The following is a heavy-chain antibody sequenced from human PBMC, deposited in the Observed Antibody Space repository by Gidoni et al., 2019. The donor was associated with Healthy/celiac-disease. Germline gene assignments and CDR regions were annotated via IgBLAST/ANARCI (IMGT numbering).Heavy chain of an antibody. CDR3: ARAGDTAMVLGY. CDR1: GLTFGGYR. D-gene: IGHD5-18*01. Sequence: EVQLVESGGGLVQPGGSLSLSCAAYGLTFGGYRMSWVRQAPGKGLEGVANMKQDGGEKYYVGSVEGLFTISRDNASSSLDLQMSSLRADDTAVYNCARAGDTAMVLGYWGQETLFTVS. CDR2: MKQDGGEK. V-gene: IGHV3-7*03. J-gene: IGHJ4*02.